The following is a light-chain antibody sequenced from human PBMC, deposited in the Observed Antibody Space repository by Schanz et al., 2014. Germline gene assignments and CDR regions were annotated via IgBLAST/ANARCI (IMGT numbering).Light chain of an antibody. CDR1: GNDIGMYNL. J-gene: IGLJ3*02. V-gene: IGLV2-23*01. CDR3: CSYAGSSTWV. CDR2: EGS. Sequence: QSALTQPASVSGSPGQSITISCSGTGNDIGMYNLVSWYQQHPGKAPKLIIYEGSARASGLFNRFSGSRSGITASLTISGLQAEDEADYYCCSYAGSSTWVFGGGTKLTVL.